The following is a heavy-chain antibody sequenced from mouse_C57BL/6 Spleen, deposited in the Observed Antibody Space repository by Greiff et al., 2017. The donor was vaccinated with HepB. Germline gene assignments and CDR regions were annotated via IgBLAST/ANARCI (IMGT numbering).Heavy chain of an antibody. CDR3: ARSKDYPFAY. D-gene: IGHD2-4*01. Sequence: EVQLQQSGPELVKPGASVKISCKASGYSFTGYYMNWVKQSPEKSLEWIGEINPSTGGTTYNQKFKAKATLTVDKSSSTAYMQLKSLTSEDSAVYYCARSKDYPFAYWGQGTLVTVSA. CDR1: GYSFTGYY. J-gene: IGHJ3*01. V-gene: IGHV1-42*01. CDR2: INPSTGGT.